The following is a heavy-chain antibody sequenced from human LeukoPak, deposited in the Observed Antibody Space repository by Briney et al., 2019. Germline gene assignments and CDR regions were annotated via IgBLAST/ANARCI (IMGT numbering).Heavy chain of an antibody. CDR1: GFTFSSYW. D-gene: IGHD6-13*01. CDR2: IKQDGSEK. J-gene: IGHJ4*02. Sequence: QPGGSLRLSCAASGFTFSSYWMSWVRQAPGKGLEWVANIKQDGSEKYYVDSVKGRFTISRDNSKNTLYLQMNSLRAEDTAVYYCATPIAAAGTWSAQANDYWGQGTLVTVSS. V-gene: IGHV3-7*01. CDR3: ATPIAAAGTWSAQANDY.